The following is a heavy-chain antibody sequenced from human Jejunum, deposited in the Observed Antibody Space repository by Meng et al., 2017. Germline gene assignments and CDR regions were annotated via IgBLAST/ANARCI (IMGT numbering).Heavy chain of an antibody. Sequence: GESLKISCAASGFTFSTYWMHWVRQAPGKGLVWVSRINTDESSSSYADSVKGRFTISRDNAKNTLYLQMNSLRVEDTAVYYCARGSYRGSGNYYFDYWGQGTLVTVSS. CDR1: GFTFSTYW. CDR2: INTDESSS. V-gene: IGHV3-74*01. CDR3: ARGSYRGSGNYYFDY. J-gene: IGHJ4*02. D-gene: IGHD3-10*01.